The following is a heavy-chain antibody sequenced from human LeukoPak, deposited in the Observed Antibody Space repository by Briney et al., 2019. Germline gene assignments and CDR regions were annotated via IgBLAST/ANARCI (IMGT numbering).Heavy chain of an antibody. D-gene: IGHD2-2*01. Sequence: SETLSLTCAVSGGSISSGGYSWSWIRQPPGKGLEWIGYIYHSGSTYYNPSLKSRVTISVDSSKNQFSLKLSSVTAADTAVYYCARQYCSSTSCFDYWGQGTLVTVSS. CDR1: GGSISSGGYS. CDR3: ARQYCSSTSCFDY. J-gene: IGHJ4*02. CDR2: IYHSGST. V-gene: IGHV4-30-2*03.